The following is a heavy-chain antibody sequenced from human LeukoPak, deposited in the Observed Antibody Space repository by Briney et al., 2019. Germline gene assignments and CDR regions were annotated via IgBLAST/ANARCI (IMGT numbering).Heavy chain of an antibody. J-gene: IGHJ4*02. CDR1: GFTVNSYG. V-gene: IGHV3-30*02. CDR2: IQYDGSNK. D-gene: IGHD3-10*01. CDR3: ARSLTMVRAYDY. Sequence: GGSLRLSCAASGFTVNSYGMHWVRQAPGKGLEWVTFIQYDGSNKYYADSVKGRFTISRDNSKNTVYLQMNSLRTEDTAVYYCARSLTMVRAYDYWGQGTLVTVSS.